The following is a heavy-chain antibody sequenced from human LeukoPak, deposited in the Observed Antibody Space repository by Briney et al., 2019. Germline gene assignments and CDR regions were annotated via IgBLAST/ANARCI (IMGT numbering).Heavy chain of an antibody. Sequence: SETLSLTCTVSGGSISSYYWSWIRQSAGKGLEWVGRIYTSGSTNYNPSLKSRGTMSVDTSKNQFSLKLSSVTAAAAAVYDCARNGGSGTYYDGSFDYWGQGTLVTVSS. CDR1: GGSISSYY. D-gene: IGHD2-15*01. CDR2: IYTSGST. CDR3: ARNGGSGTYYDGSFDY. V-gene: IGHV4-4*07. J-gene: IGHJ4*02.